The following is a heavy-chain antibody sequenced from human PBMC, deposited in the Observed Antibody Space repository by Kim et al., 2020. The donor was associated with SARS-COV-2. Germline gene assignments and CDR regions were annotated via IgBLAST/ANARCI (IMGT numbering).Heavy chain of an antibody. J-gene: IGHJ6*02. CDR2: MNPNSGNT. CDR3: ARQYVATILGISWGWGMDV. D-gene: IGHD5-12*01. CDR1: GYTFTSYD. V-gene: IGHV1-8*01. Sequence: ASVKVSCKASGYTFTSYDINWVRQATGQGLEWMGWMNPNSGNTGYAQKFQGRVTMTRNTSISTAYMELSSLRSDDPAVYYCARQYVATILGISWGWGMDVWGQGTMVTVSS.